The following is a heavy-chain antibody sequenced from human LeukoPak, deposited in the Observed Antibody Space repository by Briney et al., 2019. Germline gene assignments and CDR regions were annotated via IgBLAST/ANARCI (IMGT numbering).Heavy chain of an antibody. J-gene: IGHJ3*02. CDR3: ARVDTNYYDSSGGAFDI. CDR1: GYTFTGYY. Sequence: ASVKVSCKASGYTFTGYYMHWVRQAPGQGLEWMGWINPNSGGTNYAQKFQGRVTMTRDTSISTAYMELSRLRSDDTAVYYCARVDTNYYDSSGGAFDIWGQGTMVTVSS. D-gene: IGHD3-22*01. V-gene: IGHV1-2*02. CDR2: INPNSGGT.